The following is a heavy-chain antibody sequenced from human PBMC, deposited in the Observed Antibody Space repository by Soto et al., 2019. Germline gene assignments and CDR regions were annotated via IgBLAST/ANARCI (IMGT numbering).Heavy chain of an antibody. CDR2: IYYSGST. Sequence: SATLSLTCPVSGGSLSSGDYYWSWIRQPAGKGLEWIWYIYYSGSTYYNPSLKSRVTISVDTSKNQFSLELSSVTAADTAVYYCARVAGYDFWSGYYKSSVYYYYYGMDVWGQGTTVTVS. CDR1: GGSLSSGDYY. V-gene: IGHV4-30-4*01. CDR3: ARVAGYDFWSGYYKSSVYYYYYGMDV. J-gene: IGHJ6*02. D-gene: IGHD3-3*01.